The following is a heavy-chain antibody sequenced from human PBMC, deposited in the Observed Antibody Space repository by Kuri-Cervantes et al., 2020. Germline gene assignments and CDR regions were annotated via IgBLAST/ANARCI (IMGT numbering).Heavy chain of an antibody. D-gene: IGHD7-27*01. J-gene: IGHJ4*02. V-gene: IGHV3-7*01. CDR3: ARFGELGSFDY. Sequence: GESLKISCAASGFTFSDHYMSWIRQAPGKGLEWVANIKQDGGETYYVDSVRGRFTISRDNARNSLYLQMNTLRAEDTAVYYCARFGELGSFDYWGQGTLVTVSS. CDR2: IKQDGGET. CDR1: GFTFSDHY.